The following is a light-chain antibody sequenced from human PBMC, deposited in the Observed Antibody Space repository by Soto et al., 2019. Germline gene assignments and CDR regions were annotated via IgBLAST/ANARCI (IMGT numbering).Light chain of an antibody. Sequence: VLPQSPDTLSLSPGDRATLSCRASQSVRSTFLAWYQQKPGQAPRLLIYGASNRAAGIPERFSGSASGTEFTLTIIRLQPDDSAVYYCQQYLDSPMNTFGQGTKLQIK. CDR3: QQYLDSPMNT. CDR2: GAS. CDR1: QSVRSTF. J-gene: IGKJ2*01. V-gene: IGKV3-20*01.